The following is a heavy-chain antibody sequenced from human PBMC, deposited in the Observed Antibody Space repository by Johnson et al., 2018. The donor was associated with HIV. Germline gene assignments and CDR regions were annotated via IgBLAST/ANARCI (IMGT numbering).Heavy chain of an antibody. D-gene: IGHD3-9*01. CDR1: GFTFSSYA. J-gene: IGHJ3*02. CDR3: ATDILFATARSDHNAFDT. Sequence: QVQLVESGGGVVQPGRSLRLSCAASGFTFSSYAMHWVRQAPGTGLEWVAVISYDGSNKYYADSVKGRFTISRDNAKNSLFLQMNSLRGEDTGVYYCATDILFATARSDHNAFDTWGQGTMVTVSS. V-gene: IGHV3-30-3*01. CDR2: ISYDGSNK.